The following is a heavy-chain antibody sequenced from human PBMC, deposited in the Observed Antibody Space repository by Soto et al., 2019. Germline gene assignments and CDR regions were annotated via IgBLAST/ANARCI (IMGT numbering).Heavy chain of an antibody. CDR1: GYSFTSYW. CDR2: IYPGDSDT. J-gene: IGHJ4*02. D-gene: IGHD4-4*01. Sequence: PGESLKISCKGSGYSFTSYWIGWVRQMPGKGLEWMGIIYPGDSDTRYSPSFQGQVTISADKSISTAYLQWSSLKASDTAMYYCARSRVPLMPTVTYFDYWGQGTLVTVSS. V-gene: IGHV5-51*01. CDR3: ARSRVPLMPTVTYFDY.